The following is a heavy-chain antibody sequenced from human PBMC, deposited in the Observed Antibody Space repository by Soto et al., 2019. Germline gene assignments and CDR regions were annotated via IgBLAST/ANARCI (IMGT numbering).Heavy chain of an antibody. D-gene: IGHD3-16*02. CDR1: GFTFDDYA. V-gene: IGHV3-9*01. Sequence: DVQLVESGGGLVQPGRSLRLSCAASGFTFDDYAMHWVRQAPGKGLEWVSGISWNSGSIGYADSVKGRFTISRDNAKNSLYLQMNSLRAEDTALYYCAKDSEYRLAGLFDYWGQGTLVTVSS. CDR3: AKDSEYRLAGLFDY. J-gene: IGHJ4*02. CDR2: ISWNSGSI.